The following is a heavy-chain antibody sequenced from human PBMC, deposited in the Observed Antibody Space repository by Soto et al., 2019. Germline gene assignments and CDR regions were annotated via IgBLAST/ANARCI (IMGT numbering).Heavy chain of an antibody. CDR1: GFTFGSRA. D-gene: IGHD3-10*01. CDR3: ARGSKESYPGSRVFDF. J-gene: IGHJ4*02. Sequence: GGSLRLSCVASGFTFGSRAMSWVRQAPGEGLEWVSTITDSGGDTKYADSVRGRFTISRANSKNTLFLQMSSLRAEDSAVYYCARGSKESYPGSRVFDFWGRGTLVTVSS. CDR2: ITDSGGDT. V-gene: IGHV3-23*01.